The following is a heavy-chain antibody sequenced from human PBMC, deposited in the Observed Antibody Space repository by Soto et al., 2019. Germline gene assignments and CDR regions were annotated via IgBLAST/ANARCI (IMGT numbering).Heavy chain of an antibody. Sequence: GGSLRLSCAASGFTFSSYAMSWVRQAPGKGLEWVSAISGSGGSTYYADSVKGRFTISRDNSKNTLYLQMNSLRAEDTAVYYCAKEMQSSGWFYHCYGMDVWGQGTTVTVSS. D-gene: IGHD6-19*01. CDR1: GFTFSSYA. V-gene: IGHV3-23*01. CDR2: ISGSGGST. J-gene: IGHJ6*02. CDR3: AKEMQSSGWFYHCYGMDV.